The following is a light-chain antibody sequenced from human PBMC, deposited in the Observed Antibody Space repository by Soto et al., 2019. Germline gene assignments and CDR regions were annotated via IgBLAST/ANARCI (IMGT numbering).Light chain of an antibody. V-gene: IGKV1-5*01. CDR3: QQYNGYPWT. Sequence: DIQMTQSPSTLSASVGDRVTITCRASQSITNWLAWYQQKPGKAPKLLMYDASSLHSGVPSRFSGSGSGTEFTLTISSPQPDDFATYYCQQYNGYPWTFGLGTKVDIK. CDR1: QSITNW. J-gene: IGKJ1*01. CDR2: DAS.